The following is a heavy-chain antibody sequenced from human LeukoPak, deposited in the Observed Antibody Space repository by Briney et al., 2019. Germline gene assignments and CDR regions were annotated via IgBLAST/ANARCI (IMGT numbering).Heavy chain of an antibody. CDR2: IYYSGST. V-gene: IGHV4-59*01. CDR1: GGSISSYY. CDR3: ARSVAYYYGSGIDY. D-gene: IGHD3-10*01. J-gene: IGHJ4*02. Sequence: PSETLSLTCTVSGGSISSYYWSWIRQPPGKGLEWIGYIYYSGSTNYNPSLKSRVTISVDTSKNQFSLKLSSVTAADTAVYYCARSVAYYYGSGIDYWGQGTLVTVSS.